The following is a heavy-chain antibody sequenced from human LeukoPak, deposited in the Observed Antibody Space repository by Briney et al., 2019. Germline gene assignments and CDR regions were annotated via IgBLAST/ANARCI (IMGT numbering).Heavy chain of an antibody. J-gene: IGHJ2*01. CDR1: GYTLTELS. CDR3: ATGLAVTTLWPWYFGL. Sequence: ASVKVSCKVSGYTLTELSMHWVRQAPGKGLEWMEGFDPEDGETIYAQKFQGRVTMTEDTSTDTAYMELSSLRSEDTAVYYCATGLAVTTLWPWYFGLWGRGTLVTVSS. D-gene: IGHD4-17*01. V-gene: IGHV1-24*01. CDR2: FDPEDGET.